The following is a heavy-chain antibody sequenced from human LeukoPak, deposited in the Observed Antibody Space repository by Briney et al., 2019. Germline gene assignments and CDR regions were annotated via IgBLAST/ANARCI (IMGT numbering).Heavy chain of an antibody. D-gene: IGHD3-3*01. CDR1: GGSFSGYY. CDR3: ARGRYDFWSGHHSTPDY. J-gene: IGHJ4*02. CDR2: INHSGST. Sequence: SETLSLTCAVYGGSFSGYYWSWIRQPPGKGLEWIGEINHSGSTNYNPSPKSRVTISVDTSKNQFSLKLSSVTAADTAVYYCARGRYDFWSGHHSTPDYWGQGTLVTVSS. V-gene: IGHV4-34*01.